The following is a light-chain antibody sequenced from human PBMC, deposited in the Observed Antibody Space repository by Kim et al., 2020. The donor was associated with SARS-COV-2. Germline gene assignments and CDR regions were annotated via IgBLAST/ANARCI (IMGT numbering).Light chain of an antibody. CDR2: DAS. J-gene: IGKJ1*01. Sequence: EIVMTQSPATLSVSPGERATLSCRASQSVRSTLAWYQQTPGQTPRLLIYDASTRATGIPARFSGSGSGTEFILTISSLQSEDFAVYYCQQYNNWPWTFGQGTKVDIK. CDR1: QSVRST. CDR3: QQYNNWPWT. V-gene: IGKV3-15*01.